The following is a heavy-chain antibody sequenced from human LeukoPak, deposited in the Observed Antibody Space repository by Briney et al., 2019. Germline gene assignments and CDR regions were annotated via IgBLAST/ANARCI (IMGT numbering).Heavy chain of an antibody. CDR2: INPNSGGT. J-gene: IGHJ6*02. CDR1: GYTFTGYY. V-gene: IGHV1-2*02. Sequence: ASVNVSCKASGYTFTGYYMHWVRQAPGQGLEGMGWINPNSGGTNYAQKFQGRVTMTRDTSISTAYMELSRLRSDDTAVYYCARGKGGPITIFGVVMTPRTYYYYGMDVWGQGTTVTVSS. CDR3: ARGKGGPITIFGVVMTPRTYYYYGMDV. D-gene: IGHD3-3*01.